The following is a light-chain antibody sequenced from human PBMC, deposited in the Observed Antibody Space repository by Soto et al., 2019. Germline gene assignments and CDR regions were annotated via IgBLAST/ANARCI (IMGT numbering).Light chain of an antibody. J-gene: IGLJ1*01. CDR1: SSDIGGYNY. V-gene: IGLV2-14*01. CDR3: SSYISTSTLV. Sequence: QSVLTQPASVSGSPGQSLTISCTGTSSDIGGYNYVSWYQQHPGKAPKLMLYDVVARPSGVSSRFSGSKSGNMASLTISGLQAEDEADYYCSSYISTSTLVFGTGTKLTVL. CDR2: DVV.